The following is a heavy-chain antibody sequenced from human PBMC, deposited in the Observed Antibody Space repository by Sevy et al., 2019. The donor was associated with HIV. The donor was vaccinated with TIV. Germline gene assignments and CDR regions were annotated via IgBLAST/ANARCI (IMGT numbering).Heavy chain of an antibody. CDR1: GLNVSDYF. CDR3: ARDLASGSFYSLYFDY. Sequence: GGSLRLSCAVSGLNVSDYFMAWIRQAPGRGPEWVSYISSSGTIIYYRDSVKGQFTISRDNAKNSLYLQMNSLRPEDTAIYYCARDLASGSFYSLYFDYWGQGTLVTVSS. J-gene: IGHJ4*02. CDR2: ISSSGTII. V-gene: IGHV3-11*01. D-gene: IGHD3-10*01.